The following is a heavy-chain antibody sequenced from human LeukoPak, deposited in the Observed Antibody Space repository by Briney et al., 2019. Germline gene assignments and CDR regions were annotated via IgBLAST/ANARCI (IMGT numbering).Heavy chain of an antibody. CDR2: ISGSGGST. Sequence: GGSLRLSCAASGFTFSSYAMSWVRQAPGKGLEWVSAISGSGGSTYYADSVKGRFTISRDNSKNTLCLQMNSLRAEDTAVYYCARGRIVVVPAAIYYWGQGTLVTVSS. V-gene: IGHV3-23*01. D-gene: IGHD2-2*01. CDR1: GFTFSSYA. CDR3: ARGRIVVVPAAIYY. J-gene: IGHJ4*02.